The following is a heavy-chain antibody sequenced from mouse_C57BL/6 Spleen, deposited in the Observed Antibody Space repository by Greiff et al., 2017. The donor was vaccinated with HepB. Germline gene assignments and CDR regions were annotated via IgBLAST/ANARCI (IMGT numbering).Heavy chain of an antibody. V-gene: IGHV5-12*01. CDR2: ISNGGGST. D-gene: IGHD1-1*01. J-gene: IGHJ2*01. CDR3: ARHGYYGSLDY. CDR1: GFTFSDYY. Sequence: EVQVVESGGGLVQPGGSLKLSCAASGFTFSDYYMYWVRQTPEKRLEWVAYISNGGGSTYYPDTVKGRFTISRDNAKNTLYLQMSRLKSEDTAMYYCARHGYYGSLDYWGQGTTLTVSS.